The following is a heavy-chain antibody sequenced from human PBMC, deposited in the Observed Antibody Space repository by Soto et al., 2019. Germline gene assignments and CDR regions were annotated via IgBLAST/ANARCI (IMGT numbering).Heavy chain of an antibody. CDR2: ISYDGSNK. CDR1: GFTFSSYG. D-gene: IGHD3-22*01. CDR3: AKDPSAYDSSGYYHDY. Sequence: QVQLVESGGGVVQPGRSLRLSCAASGFTFSSYGMHWVRQAPGKGLEWVAVISYDGSNKYYADSVKGRFTISRDNSKNTLYLPMNSLRAEDTAVYYCAKDPSAYDSSGYYHDYWGQGTLGTVSS. V-gene: IGHV3-30*18. J-gene: IGHJ4*02.